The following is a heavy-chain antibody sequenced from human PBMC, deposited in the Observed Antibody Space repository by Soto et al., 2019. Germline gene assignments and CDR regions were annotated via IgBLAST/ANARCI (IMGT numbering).Heavy chain of an antibody. CDR2: VYYNGFT. D-gene: IGHD3-3*01. CDR3: ARQDDFWSGSNWFDP. CDR1: GGSITSSNYY. V-gene: IGHV4-39*01. J-gene: IGHJ5*02. Sequence: QLQLQQSGPGLVKPSEILSLTCTVSGGSITSSNYYWGWIRQPPGKGLEWIGNVYYNGFTYYNPSLKSRVTISVATSKNHFSLKLTSVTAADTAVYYCARQDDFWSGSNWFDPWGQGTLVTVSS.